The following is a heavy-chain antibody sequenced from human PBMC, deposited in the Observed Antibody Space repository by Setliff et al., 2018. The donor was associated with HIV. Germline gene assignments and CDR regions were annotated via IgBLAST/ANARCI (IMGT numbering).Heavy chain of an antibody. D-gene: IGHD5-18*01. CDR1: GGSISSYY. V-gene: IGHV4-59*01. Sequence: SETLSLTCTVSGGSISSYYWSWIRQPPGKGLEWIGYIYYRGSTDYNPSLKSRVTISIDTSKTQFSLKLSSVTAADTAVYYCARSVDTTLVPAYYFDYWGQGTLVTVSS. CDR2: IYYRGST. J-gene: IGHJ4*02. CDR3: ARSVDTTLVPAYYFDY.